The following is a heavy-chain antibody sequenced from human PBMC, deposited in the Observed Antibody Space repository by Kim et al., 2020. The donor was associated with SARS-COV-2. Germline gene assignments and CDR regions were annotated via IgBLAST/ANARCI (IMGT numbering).Heavy chain of an antibody. CDR3: ATGQHTGAWYYYYYLDL. CDR2: FIPILGIT. D-gene: IGHD4-17*01. Sequence: SVKVSCKASGGTLTSFSISWVRQAPGEGLEWMGRFIPILGITNYAQKFQGRVTITADTSTSTAYMELSSLRSEDTAVYYCATGQHTGAWYYYYYLDLW. CDR1: GGTLTSFS. V-gene: IGHV1-69*04. J-gene: IGHJ6*03.